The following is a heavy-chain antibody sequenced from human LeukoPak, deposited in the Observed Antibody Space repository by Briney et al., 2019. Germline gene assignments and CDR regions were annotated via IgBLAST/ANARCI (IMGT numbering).Heavy chain of an antibody. CDR3: ARGPPPPTYYYDSSGYYYFDY. D-gene: IGHD3-22*01. Sequence: SETLSLTCAVYGGSFSGYYWGWIRQPPGKGLEWIGEINHSGSTNYNPSLKSRVTISVDTSKNQFSLKLSSVTAADPAVYYCARGPPPPTYYYDSSGYYYFDYWGQGTLVTVSS. J-gene: IGHJ4*02. V-gene: IGHV4-34*01. CDR2: INHSGST. CDR1: GGSFSGYY.